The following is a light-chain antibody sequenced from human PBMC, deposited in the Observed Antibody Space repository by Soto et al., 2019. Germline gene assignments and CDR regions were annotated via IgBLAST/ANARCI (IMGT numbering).Light chain of an antibody. V-gene: IGLV2-23*01. Sequence: QSALPQPASVSGSPGQSITISCTGSVSDVGSFGPVSWYQQHPGQVPRLIIYEGHRRPSGVSSRFSGSKSGNTASLPISGLQAEDEADYYCCSYVGARTYVFGAGTKVTVL. J-gene: IGLJ1*01. CDR3: CSYVGARTYV. CDR2: EGH. CDR1: VSDVGSFGP.